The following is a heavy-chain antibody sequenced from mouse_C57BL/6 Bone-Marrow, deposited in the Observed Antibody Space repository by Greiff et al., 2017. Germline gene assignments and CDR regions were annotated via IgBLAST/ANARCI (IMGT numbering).Heavy chain of an antibody. D-gene: IGHD2-12*01. CDR2: INPNNGGT. Sequence: VQLKQSGPELVKPGASVKIPCKASGYTFTDYNMDWVKQSHGKSLEWIGDINPNNGGTIYNQKFKGKATLTVDKSSSTAYMELRSLTSEDTAVYYCAREQGIRHDMDDWGQGTSVTVAS. V-gene: IGHV1-18*01. J-gene: IGHJ4*01. CDR3: AREQGIRHDMDD. CDR1: GYTFTDYN.